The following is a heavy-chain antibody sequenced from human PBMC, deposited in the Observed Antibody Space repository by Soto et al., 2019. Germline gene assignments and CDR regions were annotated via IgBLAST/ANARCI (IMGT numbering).Heavy chain of an antibody. Sequence: ASVKVSCKASGYVFVSFAMHWVRQAPGQRLEWMGWINAGNGNTKYSQKFQGRVTITRDTSASTAYMELSSLRSEDTAVYYCARGGLALMDVWGQGTTVTVSS. D-gene: IGHD3-16*01. CDR1: GYVFVSFA. J-gene: IGHJ6*02. V-gene: IGHV1-3*01. CDR2: INAGNGNT. CDR3: ARGGLALMDV.